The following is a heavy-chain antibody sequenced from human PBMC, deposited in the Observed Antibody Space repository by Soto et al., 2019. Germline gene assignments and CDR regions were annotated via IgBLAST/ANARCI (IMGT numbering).Heavy chain of an antibody. J-gene: IGHJ4*02. CDR2: INAGNGNT. CDR3: ASSSGSYWQLDY. D-gene: IGHD1-26*01. Sequence: ASVKVSCKASGYTFTSYAMHWVRQAPGQRLEWTGWINAGNGNTKYSQKFQGRVTITRDTSASTAYMELSSLRSEDTAVYYCASSSGSYWQLDYWGQGTLVTSPQ. CDR1: GYTFTSYA. V-gene: IGHV1-3*01.